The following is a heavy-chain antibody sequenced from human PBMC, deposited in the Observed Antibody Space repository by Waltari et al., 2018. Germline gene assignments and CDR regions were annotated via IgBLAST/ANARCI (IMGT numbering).Heavy chain of an antibody. V-gene: IGHV4-39*07. CDR3: ARDFRGRIIAARLGAFDI. CDR1: GGSISSSSYY. J-gene: IGHJ3*02. D-gene: IGHD6-6*01. Sequence: QLQLQGSGPGLVKPSETLSLTCTVSGGSISSSSYYWGWIRQPPGKGLEWIGSIYYSGSTYYNPSLKSRVTISVDTSKNQFSLKLSSVTAADTAVYYCARDFRGRIIAARLGAFDIWGQGTMVTVSS. CDR2: IYYSGST.